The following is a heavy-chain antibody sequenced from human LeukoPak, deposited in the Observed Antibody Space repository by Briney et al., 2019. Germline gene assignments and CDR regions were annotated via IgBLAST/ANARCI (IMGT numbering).Heavy chain of an antibody. J-gene: IGHJ4*02. V-gene: IGHV4-61*01. CDR1: GGSVSSGSYY. CDR3: ARDRFDGGNSFGY. D-gene: IGHD4-23*01. Sequence: SETLSLTCTVSGGSVSSGSYYWRWIRQPPGKGLEWIGYIYYSGSTNYNPSLKSRVTISVDTSKNQFSLKLSSVTAADTAVYYCARDRFDGGNSFGYWGQGTLVTVSS. CDR2: IYYSGST.